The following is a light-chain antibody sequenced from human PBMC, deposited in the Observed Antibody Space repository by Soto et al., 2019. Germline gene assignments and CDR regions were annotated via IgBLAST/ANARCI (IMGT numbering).Light chain of an antibody. CDR1: HSIGGF. CDR2: DAS. Sequence: DIQMTQSPSSLSVSVGNIVTITCRASHSIGGFLDWYQQKSGAAPELLIYDASTLQSGVPSRFRGGASGTDFTLTISSLQLDDFATYYCQQSYNTPLTFGQGTKVDIK. J-gene: IGKJ1*01. V-gene: IGKV1-39*01. CDR3: QQSYNTPLT.